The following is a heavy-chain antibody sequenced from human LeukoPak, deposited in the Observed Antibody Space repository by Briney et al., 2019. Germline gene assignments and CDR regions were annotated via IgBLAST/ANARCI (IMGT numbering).Heavy chain of an antibody. Sequence: ASVKVSCKASGGTFSSYAISWVRQASGQGLEWMGGIIPIFGTANYAQKFQGRVTITADESTSTACMELSSLRSEDTAVYYCARGGRAVAAYYFDYWGQGTLVTVSS. CDR3: ARGGRAVAAYYFDY. J-gene: IGHJ4*02. D-gene: IGHD6-19*01. CDR2: IIPIFGTA. V-gene: IGHV1-69*13. CDR1: GGTFSSYA.